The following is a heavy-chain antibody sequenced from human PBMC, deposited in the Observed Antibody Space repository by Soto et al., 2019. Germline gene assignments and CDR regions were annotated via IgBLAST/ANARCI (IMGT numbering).Heavy chain of an antibody. Sequence: SETLSLTCAVYGGSFSGYYWSWIRQPPGKGLEWIGEINHSGSTNYNPSLKSRVTISVDTSKNQFSLKLSSVTAADTAVYYCARGAWRGYDFWSGYYVARGFDPWGQGTLVTVSS. J-gene: IGHJ5*02. CDR3: ARGAWRGYDFWSGYYVARGFDP. CDR2: INHSGST. V-gene: IGHV4-34*01. CDR1: GGSFSGYY. D-gene: IGHD3-3*01.